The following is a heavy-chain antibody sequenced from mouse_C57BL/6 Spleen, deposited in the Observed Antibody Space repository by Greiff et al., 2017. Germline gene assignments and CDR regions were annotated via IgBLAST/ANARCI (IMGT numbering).Heavy chain of an antibody. CDR3: ARTDYYGSSYCYFDY. CDR2: IYPRSGNT. D-gene: IGHD1-1*01. Sequence: QVQLQQSGAELARPGASVKLSCKASGYTFTSYGISWVKQRTGQGLEWIGEIYPRSGNTYYNEKFKGKATLTADKSSSTAYMELRSLTSEDSAVYFCARTDYYGSSYCYFDYWGQGTTLTVSS. V-gene: IGHV1-81*01. CDR1: GYTFTSYG. J-gene: IGHJ2*01.